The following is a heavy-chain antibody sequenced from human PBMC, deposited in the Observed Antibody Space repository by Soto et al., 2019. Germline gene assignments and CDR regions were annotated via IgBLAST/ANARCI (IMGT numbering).Heavy chain of an antibody. CDR3: ARVTGTTRRNRSYFDY. J-gene: IGHJ4*01. CDR2: IYYSGST. CDR1: GGSVSSGSYY. D-gene: IGHD1-7*01. Sequence: QVQLQESGPGLVKPSETLSLTCTVSGGSVSSGSYYWSWIRQPPGKGLEWIGYIYYSGSTNYNPALQSRVTMSVDTSKNQSSLKLSSATAADTAVYYCARVTGTTRRNRSYFDYCGHGSLVTVSS. V-gene: IGHV4-61*01.